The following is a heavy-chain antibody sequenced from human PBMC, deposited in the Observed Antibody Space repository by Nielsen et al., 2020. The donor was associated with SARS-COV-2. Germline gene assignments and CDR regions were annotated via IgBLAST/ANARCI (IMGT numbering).Heavy chain of an antibody. CDR3: AKGGTTGTTAWGYFDS. D-gene: IGHD1-1*01. V-gene: IGHV3-21*01. CDR2: ISSGSTYV. CDR1: GYTFSAYS. Sequence: GGSLRLSCAPSGYTFSAYSMNWVRQAPGKGLEWVSSISSGSTYVYYADSVKGRFTISRDNAQTSVYLLMDNLRAEDTAIYYCAKGGTTGTTAWGYFDSWGQGTLVTVSS. J-gene: IGHJ4*02.